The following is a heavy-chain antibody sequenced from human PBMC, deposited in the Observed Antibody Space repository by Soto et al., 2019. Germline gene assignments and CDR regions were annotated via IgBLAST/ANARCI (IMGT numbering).Heavy chain of an antibody. V-gene: IGHV1-3*01. Sequence: ASVKVSCKASGYTFTSYAMHWVRQAPGQRLEWMGWINAGNGNTKYSQKFQGRVTITRDTSASTAYMELSSLRSEDTAVYYCARDEAAAVAYYYYYYMDVWGKGTTVTVSS. CDR2: INAGNGNT. CDR3: ARDEAAAVAYYYYYYMDV. CDR1: GYTFTSYA. D-gene: IGHD6-13*01. J-gene: IGHJ6*03.